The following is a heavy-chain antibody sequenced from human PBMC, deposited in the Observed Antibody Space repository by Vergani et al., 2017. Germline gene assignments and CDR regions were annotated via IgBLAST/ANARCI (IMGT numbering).Heavy chain of an antibody. CDR3: ARPVGPSAIADGYHV. D-gene: IGHD3-10*01. CDR2: ISSSGSP. Sequence: QLQLQESGPGLVKPSETLSLSCRVSGDSISRSHYYWGFIRQPPGKGLEWIGSISSSGSPNYNPTLKSRLAFSVDTSKNLFSLGLKTVTATDTGMYYCARPVGPSAIADGYHVWCEGTMVTVS. V-gene: IGHV4-39*02. J-gene: IGHJ3*01. CDR1: GDSISRSHYY.